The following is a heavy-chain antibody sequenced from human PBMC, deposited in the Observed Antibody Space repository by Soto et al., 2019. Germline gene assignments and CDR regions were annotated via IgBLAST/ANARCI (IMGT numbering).Heavy chain of an antibody. CDR1: GFTVSNNY. Sequence: EVQLVESGGGLIQPGGSLRLSCAVSGFTVSNNYMSWVRQAPGKGLEGVSVIYSGGYTAYGDSVKGRFTISRDNSKNTQYLQTKGRRAGPTAVFSWGAAPGGGGYWGQGTLVTVSS. CDR3: GAAPGGGGY. J-gene: IGHJ4*02. V-gene: IGHV3-53*01. CDR2: IYSGGYT. D-gene: IGHD2-15*01.